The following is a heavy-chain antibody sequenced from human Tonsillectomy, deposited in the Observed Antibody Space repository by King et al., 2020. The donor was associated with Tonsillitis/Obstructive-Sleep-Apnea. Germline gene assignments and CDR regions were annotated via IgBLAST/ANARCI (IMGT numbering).Heavy chain of an antibody. Sequence: VQLVESGGGLVQPGKSLRLSCAASGFTVSNNYMSWVRQAPGKGLEWVSVIYSGGSTYYADSVKGRFTISRDNSKNTLYLQMNSLRAEDTAVYYCARGLGSFYSGYGLDYWGQGTLVTVSS. CDR2: IYSGGST. CDR3: ARGLGSFYSGYGLDY. D-gene: IGHD5-12*01. CDR1: GFTVSNNY. J-gene: IGHJ4*02. V-gene: IGHV3-66*01.